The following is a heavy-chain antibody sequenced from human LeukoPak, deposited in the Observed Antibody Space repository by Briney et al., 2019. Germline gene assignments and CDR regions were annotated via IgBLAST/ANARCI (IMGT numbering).Heavy chain of an antibody. CDR3: ARPINYGSGSYIDY. Sequence: GESLQISCKGSGYNFTSYWIGWVRQLPGKGLEWMGIIYPGDSDTRYSPSFQGQVTISADKSISTAYLQWSSPKASDTAMYYCARPINYGSGSYIDYWGQGTLVTVSS. D-gene: IGHD3-10*01. CDR1: GYNFTSYW. V-gene: IGHV5-51*01. CDR2: IYPGDSDT. J-gene: IGHJ4*02.